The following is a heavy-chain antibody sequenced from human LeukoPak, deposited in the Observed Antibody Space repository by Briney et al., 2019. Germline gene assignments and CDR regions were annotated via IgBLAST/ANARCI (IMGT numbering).Heavy chain of an antibody. Sequence: GGSLRLSCAASGFTFSSYGMHWVRQAPGKGLEWVAVISYDGSNKYYADSVKGRFTISRDNSKNTLYLQMNSLRAEDTAVYYCASIGGAVYWGQGTLVTVSS. J-gene: IGHJ4*02. CDR1: GFTFSSYG. CDR3: ASIGGAVY. V-gene: IGHV3-30*03. D-gene: IGHD1-26*01. CDR2: ISYDGSNK.